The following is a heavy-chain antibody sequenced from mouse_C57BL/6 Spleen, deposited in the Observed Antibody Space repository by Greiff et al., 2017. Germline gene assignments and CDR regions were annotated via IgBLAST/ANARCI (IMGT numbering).Heavy chain of an antibody. J-gene: IGHJ2*01. CDR2: IDPENGDT. CDR3: TTPTVVGDY. V-gene: IGHV14-4*01. CDR1: GFNIKDDY. Sequence: EVQLQQSGAELVRPGASVKLSCTASGFNIKDDYMHWVKQRPEQGLEWIGWIDPENGDTEYASKFQGKATITADPSSNTAYLQLSSLTSEDTAVYYCTTPTVVGDYWGQGTTLTVSS. D-gene: IGHD1-1*01.